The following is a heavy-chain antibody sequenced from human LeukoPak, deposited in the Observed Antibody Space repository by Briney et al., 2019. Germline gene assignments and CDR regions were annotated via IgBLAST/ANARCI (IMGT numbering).Heavy chain of an antibody. CDR3: ARDYRPPHGDYYYGMDV. Sequence: GRSLRLSCAASGFTFSSYAMHWVRQAPGKGLEWVAVISYDGSNKYYADSVKGRFTISRDNSKNTLYLQMNSLRAEDTAVYYCARDYRPPHGDYYYGMDVWGQGTTVTVSS. J-gene: IGHJ6*02. D-gene: IGHD4-17*01. CDR1: GFTFSSYA. V-gene: IGHV3-30-3*01. CDR2: ISYDGSNK.